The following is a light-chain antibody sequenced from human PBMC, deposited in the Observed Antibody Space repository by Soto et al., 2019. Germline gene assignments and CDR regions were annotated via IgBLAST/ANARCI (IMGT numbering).Light chain of an antibody. J-gene: IGLJ6*01. CDR2: GNN. V-gene: IGLV1-40*01. CDR1: SSNFGTGYD. CDR3: QSYDSSLRSYV. Sequence: QSVLTQPPSVSGAPGQRVTISCTGSSSNFGTGYDVHWYQHLPGTAPKLLIYGNNNRPSGVPDRFSGSKSGTSASLAITGLQAGDEADYFCQSYDSSLRSYVFGTGTQLTVL.